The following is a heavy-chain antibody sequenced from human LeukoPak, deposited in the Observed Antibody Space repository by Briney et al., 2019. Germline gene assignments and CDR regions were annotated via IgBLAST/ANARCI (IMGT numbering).Heavy chain of an antibody. Sequence: PSETLSLTCTVSGGSISSYYWSWIRQPPGKGLEWIGYIYYSGSTNYNPSLKSRVTISVDTSKNQFSLKLSSVTAADTAVYYCARGVDIVVVPAPPFDLWGRGTLVTVSS. CDR1: GGSISSYY. D-gene: IGHD2-2*03. CDR3: ARGVDIVVVPAPPFDL. V-gene: IGHV4-59*01. CDR2: IYYSGST. J-gene: IGHJ2*01.